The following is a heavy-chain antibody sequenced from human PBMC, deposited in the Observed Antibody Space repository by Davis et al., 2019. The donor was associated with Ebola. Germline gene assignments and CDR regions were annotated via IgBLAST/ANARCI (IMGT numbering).Heavy chain of an antibody. CDR1: GGSISSYY. D-gene: IGHD3-22*01. Sequence: SETLSLTCTVSGGSISSYYWSWIRQPPGKGLEWIGYIYYSGSTNYNPSLKSRVTISVDTSKNQFSLKLSSVTAADTAVYYCARHRLYYYDSSGYYSSPNWFDPWGQGTLVTVSS. CDR2: IYYSGST. CDR3: ARHRLYYYDSSGYYSSPNWFDP. V-gene: IGHV4-59*08. J-gene: IGHJ5*02.